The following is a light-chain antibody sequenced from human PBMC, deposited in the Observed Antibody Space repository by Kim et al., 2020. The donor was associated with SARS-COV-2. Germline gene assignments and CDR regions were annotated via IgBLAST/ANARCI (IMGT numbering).Light chain of an antibody. CDR1: SSDVGTYDY. CDR3: TSYTSKNTWV. Sequence: QSALTQPASVSGSPGQSITISCTGTSSDVGTYDYVSWYLQHPGKAPKLIMYDVTKRPSGVSNRFSGSKSGNTASLTISGLQAEDEADYYCTSYTSKNTWVFGGGTKVTVL. V-gene: IGLV2-14*01. CDR2: DVT. J-gene: IGLJ3*02.